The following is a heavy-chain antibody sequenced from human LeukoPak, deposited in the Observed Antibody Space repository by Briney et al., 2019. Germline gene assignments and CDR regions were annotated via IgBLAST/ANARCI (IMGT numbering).Heavy chain of an antibody. J-gene: IGHJ4*02. CDR1: GFTFSTYG. D-gene: IGHD3-9*01. V-gene: IGHV3-33*01. CDR2: IWYDGSNK. CDR3: ARSKGYFDWLFDY. Sequence: PGRSLRLSCAASGFTFSTYGMHWVRQAPGKGLEWVAVIWYDGSNKYYADSVKGRFTISRDNSKNTLYLQMNSLRAEDTAVYYCARSKGYFDWLFDYWGQGTLVTVSS.